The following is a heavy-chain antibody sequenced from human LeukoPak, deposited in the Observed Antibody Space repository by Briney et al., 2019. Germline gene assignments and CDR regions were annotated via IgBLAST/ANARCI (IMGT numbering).Heavy chain of an antibody. Sequence: ASVKVSCKASGYTFTSYDINWVRQATGQGLEWMGWMNPNSGDTGYAQKFQGRVTMTRNTSLSTAYMELTSLKSEDTAVYYCARSLGTYWGKDFLNWFDPWGQGTLVTVSS. CDR3: ARSLGTYWGKDFLNWFDP. J-gene: IGHJ5*02. CDR2: MNPNSGDT. V-gene: IGHV1-8*01. CDR1: GYTFTSYD. D-gene: IGHD3-16*01.